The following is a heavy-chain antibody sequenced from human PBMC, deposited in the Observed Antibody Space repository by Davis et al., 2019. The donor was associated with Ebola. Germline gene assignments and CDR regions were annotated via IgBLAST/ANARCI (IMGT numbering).Heavy chain of an antibody. Sequence: PSETLSLTCTVSGGSISSSSYYWGWLRQPPGKGLEWIGSIYYSGSTYYNPSLKSRVTISVDTSKNQFSLKLSSVTAADTAVYYCARHRRYSSSRAGGWYFDLWGRGTLVTVSS. CDR1: GGSISSSSYY. CDR2: IYYSGST. V-gene: IGHV4-39*01. D-gene: IGHD6-13*01. CDR3: ARHRRYSSSRAGGWYFDL. J-gene: IGHJ2*01.